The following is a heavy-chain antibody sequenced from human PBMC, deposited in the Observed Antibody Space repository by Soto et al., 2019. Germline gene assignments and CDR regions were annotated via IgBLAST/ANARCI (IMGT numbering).Heavy chain of an antibody. Sequence: QVQLVQSGDEVRKPGSSVKVSCKASGYIFVNYGIAWVRQAPGQGLEWMGWISPYSGNTHYATKVQGRLTMTTDTSTTPAYMHLRSLTSDATAVSYCAMVDNYLTPTPPDVWAPATPVTVSS. CDR3: AMVDNYLTPTPPDV. J-gene: IGHJ6*02. V-gene: IGHV1-18*01. CDR2: ISPYSGNT. CDR1: GYIFVNYG. D-gene: IGHD5-12*01.